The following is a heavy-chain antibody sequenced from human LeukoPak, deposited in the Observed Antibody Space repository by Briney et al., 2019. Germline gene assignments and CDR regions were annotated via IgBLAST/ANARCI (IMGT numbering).Heavy chain of an antibody. Sequence: ASVKVSCKASGYTLTSFAMHWVRQAPGQRLEWMGWINTNTGNPTYAQGFTGRFVFSLDTSVSTAYLQISSLKAEDTAVYYCARRVADHYDYVWGSYRSYYFDYWGQGTLVTVSS. D-gene: IGHD3-16*02. CDR1: GYTLTSFA. CDR3: ARRVADHYDYVWGSYRSYYFDY. CDR2: INTNTGNP. V-gene: IGHV7-4-1*02. J-gene: IGHJ4*02.